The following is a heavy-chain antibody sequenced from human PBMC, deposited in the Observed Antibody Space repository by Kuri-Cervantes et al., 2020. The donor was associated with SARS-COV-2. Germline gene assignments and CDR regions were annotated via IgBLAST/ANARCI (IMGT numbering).Heavy chain of an antibody. J-gene: IGHJ3*02. CDR1: GGSISSYY. V-gene: IGHV4-59*12. CDR2: IYYSGST. Sequence: SETLSLTCTVSGGSISSYYWSWIRQPPGKGLEWIGYIYYSGSTNYNPSLKSRVTISVDTSKNQFSLKLSSVTAADTAVYYCARDGRYCTSINCRGDAFDIWGQGTMVTVSS. D-gene: IGHD2-2*01. CDR3: ARDGRYCTSINCRGDAFDI.